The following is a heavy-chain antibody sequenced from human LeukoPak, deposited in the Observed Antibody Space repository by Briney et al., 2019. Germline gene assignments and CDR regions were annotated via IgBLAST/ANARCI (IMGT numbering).Heavy chain of an antibody. J-gene: IGHJ4*02. V-gene: IGHV1-69*05. CDR1: GGTFSSYV. D-gene: IGHD1-26*01. CDR3: ARSGSKSWGYFES. CDR2: IIPAFRTT. Sequence: SVKVSCKASGGTFSSYVISWVRQAPGQGLEWMGRIIPAFRTTVFAQRFQGRVTMTTDESTSAAHLDLSSLTFDDTAVYYCARSGSKSWGYFESWGQGTLVTVSS.